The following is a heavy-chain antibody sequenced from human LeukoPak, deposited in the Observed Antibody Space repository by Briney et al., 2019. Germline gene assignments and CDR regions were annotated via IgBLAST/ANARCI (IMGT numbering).Heavy chain of an antibody. CDR1: GGSFSGDF. D-gene: IGHD2-15*01. V-gene: IGHV4-34*01. Sequence: SETLSLTCAVYGGSFSGDFWSWIRQSPGKGLEWIGEINHGGSTTYNPSLQSRVTMSVDTSTNQISLKMTSVTAADTAIYYCARHTWQLLPFDDWGQGNQVTISS. CDR3: ARHTWQLLPFDD. J-gene: IGHJ4*02. CDR2: INHGGST.